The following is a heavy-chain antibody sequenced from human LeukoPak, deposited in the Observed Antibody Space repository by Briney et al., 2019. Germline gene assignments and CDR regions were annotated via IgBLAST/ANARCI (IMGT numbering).Heavy chain of an antibody. J-gene: IGHJ6*02. CDR3: ARDPQGRPEYYYYGMDV. Sequence: PSETLSLTCTVSGGSISSGGYYWSWIRQHPGKGLEWIGYIYYSGSTYYNPSLKSRVTISVDTSKNQFSLKLSSVTAADTAVYYCARDPQGRPEYYYYGMDVWGQGTTVTVSS. CDR1: GGSISSGGYY. CDR2: IYYSGST. V-gene: IGHV4-31*03.